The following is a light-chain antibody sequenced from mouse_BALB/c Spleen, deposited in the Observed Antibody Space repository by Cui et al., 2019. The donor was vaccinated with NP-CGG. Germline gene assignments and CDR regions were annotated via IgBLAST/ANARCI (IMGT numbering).Light chain of an antibody. Sequence: QAVVTQESALTTSPGETVTLTCRSSTGAVTTSNYANCVQEKPDHLFTGLIGGTKNRAPGVPARFSGSLIGDTAALTITGAQTEDEAIYFCALWYSNHWVFGGGTKLTVL. CDR2: GTK. CDR3: ALWYSNHWV. J-gene: IGLJ1*01. CDR1: TGAVTTSNY. V-gene: IGLV1*01.